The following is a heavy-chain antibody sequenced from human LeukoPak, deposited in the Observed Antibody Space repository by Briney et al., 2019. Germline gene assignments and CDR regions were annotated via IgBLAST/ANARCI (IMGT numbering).Heavy chain of an antibody. CDR3: ARAPYCSGGSCYYRHYYYYYMDV. V-gene: IGHV4-4*07. Sequence: PSETLSLTCTVSGGSISSYYWSWIRQPAGKGLEWIGRIYTSGSTTYNPSLKSRVTMSVDTSTNQFSLTLSSVTAAETAVYYCARAPYCSGGSCYYRHYYYYYMDVWGKGTTVTVSS. D-gene: IGHD2-15*01. CDR1: GGSISSYY. CDR2: IYTSGST. J-gene: IGHJ6*03.